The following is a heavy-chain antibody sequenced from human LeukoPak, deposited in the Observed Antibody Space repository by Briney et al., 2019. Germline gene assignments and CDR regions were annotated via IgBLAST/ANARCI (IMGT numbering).Heavy chain of an antibody. D-gene: IGHD2-15*01. J-gene: IGHJ6*03. CDR3: ASRATRGYYYYYYMDV. CDR2: IYCSGST. Sequence: SETLSLTCTVSGGSISSSSYYWGWLRQPPGKGLEWIGSIYCSGSTYYNPSLKSRVTISVDTSKNQFSLKLSSVTAADTAVYYCASRATRGYYYYYYMDVWGKGTTVTVSS. CDR1: GGSISSSSYY. V-gene: IGHV4-39*01.